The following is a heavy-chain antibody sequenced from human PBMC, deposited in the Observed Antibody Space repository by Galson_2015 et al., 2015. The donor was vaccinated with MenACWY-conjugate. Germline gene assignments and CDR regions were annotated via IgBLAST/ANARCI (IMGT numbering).Heavy chain of an antibody. CDR3: ARGGAVAGTSVNFWYFDL. Sequence: SLRLSCAASGFTFSSYDMHWVRQATGKGLEWVSAIGTAGDPYYPGSVKGRFTISRENAKNSLYLQMNSLRAGDTAVYYCARGGAVAGTSVNFWYFDLWGRGTLVTVSS. J-gene: IGHJ2*01. D-gene: IGHD6-19*01. CDR1: GFTFSSYD. CDR2: IGTAGDP. V-gene: IGHV3-13*05.